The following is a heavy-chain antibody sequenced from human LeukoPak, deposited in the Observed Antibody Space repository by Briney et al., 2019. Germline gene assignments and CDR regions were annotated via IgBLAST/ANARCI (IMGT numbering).Heavy chain of an antibody. CDR1: GFTFSSYW. Sequence: GSLRLFCAASGFTFSSYWMSWVRQAPGKGLEWIGEINHSGSTNYNPSLKSRVTISVDTSKNQFSLKLSSVPAADTAVYYCARSRGYCSSTSCYSDYWGQGTLVTVSS. D-gene: IGHD2-2*01. V-gene: IGHV4-34*01. CDR3: ARSRGYCSSTSCYSDY. J-gene: IGHJ4*02. CDR2: INHSGST.